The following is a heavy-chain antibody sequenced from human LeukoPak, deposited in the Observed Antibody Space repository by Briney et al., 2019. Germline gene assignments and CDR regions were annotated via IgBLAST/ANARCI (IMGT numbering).Heavy chain of an antibody. CDR1: GYTFTSYG. J-gene: IGHJ4*02. V-gene: IGHV1-18*01. Sequence: ASVKVSCKASGYTFTSYGITWVRQAPGQGLEWMGWISAYNVNTNNAQKFQGRVIMTIDTSTSTTYMELRSLRSGDTAVYYCARDPGVVVAVTAPGLDYWGQGTLVTVSS. CDR3: ARDPGVVVAVTAPGLDY. D-gene: IGHD2-15*01. CDR2: ISAYNVNT.